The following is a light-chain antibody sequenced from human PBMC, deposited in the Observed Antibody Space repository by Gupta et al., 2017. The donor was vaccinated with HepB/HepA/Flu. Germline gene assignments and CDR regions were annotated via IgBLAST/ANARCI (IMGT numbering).Light chain of an antibody. CDR1: QSFTSGY. Sequence: EIVLTQSPRTLSLSPGERATLSCRASQSFTSGYLAWYQQKPGQAPRLLIYGASSRATDIPDRFSGSGSGTDFTLTISRLEPEDFAVYYCQHYDYSIPLSFGGGTKVEMK. CDR2: GAS. V-gene: IGKV3-20*01. CDR3: QHYDYSIPLS. J-gene: IGKJ4*01.